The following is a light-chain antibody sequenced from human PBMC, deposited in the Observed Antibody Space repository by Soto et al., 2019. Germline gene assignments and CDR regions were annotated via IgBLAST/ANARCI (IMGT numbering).Light chain of an antibody. J-gene: IGKJ2*02. Sequence: EIVLTQSPGTLSLSPGERATLSCRASQSITSNYLAWYQQKPGQAPRLLIYGASSRATGIPDRFSGSGSGTDFTLTLSRQEPEDLAVYYCQQYGGSPLWTFGQGTKLEIK. CDR3: QQYGGSPLWT. CDR2: GAS. CDR1: QSITSNY. V-gene: IGKV3-20*01.